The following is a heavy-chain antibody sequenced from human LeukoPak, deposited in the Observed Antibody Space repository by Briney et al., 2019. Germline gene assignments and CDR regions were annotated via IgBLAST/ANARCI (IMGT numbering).Heavy chain of an antibody. V-gene: IGHV3-21*01. CDR3: ARSALLAYCGGDCYSHFDY. CDR1: GFTFSSYE. CDR2: ISSSSSYI. Sequence: GGSLRLSCAASGFTFSSYEMNWVRQAPGKGLEWVSSISSSSSYIYYADSVKGRFTISRDNAKNSLYLQMNSLRAEDTAVYYCARSALLAYCGGDCYSHFDYWGQGTLVTVSS. J-gene: IGHJ4*02. D-gene: IGHD2-21*02.